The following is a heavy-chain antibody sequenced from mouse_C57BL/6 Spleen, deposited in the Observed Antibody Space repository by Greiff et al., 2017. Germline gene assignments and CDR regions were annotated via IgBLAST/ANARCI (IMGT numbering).Heavy chain of an antibody. V-gene: IGHV14-3*01. J-gene: IGHJ2*01. CDR2: IDPANGNT. CDR1: GFNIKNTY. CDR3: ARRGGGYYFDY. Sequence: VQLQQSVAELVRPGASVKLSCTASGFNIKNTYMPWVKQRPEPGLEWIGRIDPANGNTKYAPKFQGKATITADTSSNTAYLQLSSLTSEDTAIYYCARRGGGYYFDYWGQGTTLTGSS.